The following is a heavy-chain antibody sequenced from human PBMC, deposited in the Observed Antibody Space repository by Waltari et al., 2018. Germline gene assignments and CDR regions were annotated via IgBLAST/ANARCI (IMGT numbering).Heavy chain of an antibody. Sequence: QVQLVQSGAEVKKPGSSVKVSCKASGGTFSSYAISWVRQAPGQGLEWMGGIIPILGIANYAQKVQGRVTITADKSTSTAYMELSSLRSEDTAVYYCARGGRDGYPRLYWYFDLWGRGTLVTVSS. V-gene: IGHV1-69*10. CDR2: IIPILGIA. CDR3: ARGGRDGYPRLYWYFDL. D-gene: IGHD5-12*01. J-gene: IGHJ2*01. CDR1: GGTFSSYA.